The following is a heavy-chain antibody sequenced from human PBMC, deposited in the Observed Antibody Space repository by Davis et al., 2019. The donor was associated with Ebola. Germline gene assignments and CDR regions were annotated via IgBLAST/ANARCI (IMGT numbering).Heavy chain of an antibody. D-gene: IGHD4-17*01. Sequence: GESLKISCAASGFTFSSYAMSWIRQAPGKGLEWVSYISSSGSTIYYADSVKGRFTISRDNAKNSLYLQMNSLRAEDTAVYYCARGYGDYFYYYGMDVWGQGTTVTVSS. CDR3: ARGYGDYFYYYGMDV. V-gene: IGHV3-11*01. J-gene: IGHJ6*02. CDR1: GFTFSSYA. CDR2: ISSSGSTI.